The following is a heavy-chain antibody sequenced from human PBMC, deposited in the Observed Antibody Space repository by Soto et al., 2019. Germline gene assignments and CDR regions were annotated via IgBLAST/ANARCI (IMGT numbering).Heavy chain of an antibody. CDR1: GFTFSSYA. Sequence: GGSLRLSCAASGFTFSSYAMSWVRQAPGKGLEWVSAISTSGGSTYYADSVKGRFTISRDNSKNTQYLQMNSLRADDTAVYYCVKGEYYYDSSGYYPFDYWGQGTLVTVSS. V-gene: IGHV3-23*01. D-gene: IGHD3-22*01. CDR3: VKGEYYYDSSGYYPFDY. CDR2: ISTSGGST. J-gene: IGHJ4*02.